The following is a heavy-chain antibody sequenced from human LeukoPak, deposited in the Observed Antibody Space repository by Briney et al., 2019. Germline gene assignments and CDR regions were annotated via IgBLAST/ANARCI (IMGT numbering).Heavy chain of an antibody. CDR2: IYYSGST. Sequence: SETLSLTCTVSGGSISSYYWSWIRQPPGKGLEWIGYIYYSGSTNYNPSLKSRVTISVDTSKNQFSLKLSSVTAADTAVYYCARRGGKAARPTKYYYYYYMDVWGKGTTVTVSS. V-gene: IGHV4-59*12. CDR1: GGSISSYY. CDR3: ARRGGKAARPTKYYYYYYMDV. D-gene: IGHD6-6*01. J-gene: IGHJ6*03.